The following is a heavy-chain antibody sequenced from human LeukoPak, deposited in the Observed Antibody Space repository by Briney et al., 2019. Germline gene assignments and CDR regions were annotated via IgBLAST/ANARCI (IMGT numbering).Heavy chain of an antibody. CDR2: INHSGST. D-gene: IGHD3-22*01. J-gene: IGHJ4*02. CDR3: ARQEYYYDSSGYFYQ. Sequence: SETLSLTCAVYGGSFSDYYWSWIRQPPGKGLEWIGEINHSGSTNYNPSLKSRVTLSVDTSKNQFSLKLSSVTAADTAVYYCARQEYYYDSSGYFYQWGQGTLVTVSA. CDR1: GGSFSDYY. V-gene: IGHV4-34*01.